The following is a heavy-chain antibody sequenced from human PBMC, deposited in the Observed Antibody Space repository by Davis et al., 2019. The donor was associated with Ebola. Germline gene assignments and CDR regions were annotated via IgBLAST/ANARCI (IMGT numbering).Heavy chain of an antibody. D-gene: IGHD3-3*01. J-gene: IGHJ5*02. CDR2: INPNSGGT. CDR3: ARTYYDFWSGYYWFDP. CDR1: GYTFTGYY. Sequence: ASVTVSCKASGYTFTGYYMHWVRQAPGQGLEWMGWINPNSGGTNYAQKFQGRVTMTRDTSISTAYMELSRLRSDDTAVYYCARTYYDFWSGYYWFDPWGQGTLVTVSS. V-gene: IGHV1-2*02.